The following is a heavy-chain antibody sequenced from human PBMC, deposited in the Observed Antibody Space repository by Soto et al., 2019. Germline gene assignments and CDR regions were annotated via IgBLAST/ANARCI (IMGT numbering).Heavy chain of an antibody. CDR1: GGSFSGYY. CDR2: INHSGST. D-gene: IGHD6-19*01. V-gene: IGHV4-34*01. J-gene: IGHJ6*02. Sequence: PSETLSLTCAVYGGSFSGYYWSWIRQPPGKGLEWIGEINHSGSTNYNPSLKSRVTISVDTSKNQFSLELSSVTAADTAVYYCARPRGSGGLYYYYGMDVWGQGTTVTVSS. CDR3: ARPRGSGGLYYYYGMDV.